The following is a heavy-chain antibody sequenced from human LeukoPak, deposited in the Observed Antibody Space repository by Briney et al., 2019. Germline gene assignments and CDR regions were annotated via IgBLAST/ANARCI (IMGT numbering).Heavy chain of an antibody. D-gene: IGHD5-18*01. CDR3: ARVDTAMVTDWFDP. Sequence: SVKVSCKASGGTFSSYAISWVRQAPGQGLEWMGGIIPIFGTANYAQKFQGRVTITADEPTSTAYMELSSLRSEDTAVYYCARVDTAMVTDWFDPWGQGTLVTVSS. V-gene: IGHV1-69*13. CDR1: GGTFSSYA. J-gene: IGHJ5*02. CDR2: IIPIFGTA.